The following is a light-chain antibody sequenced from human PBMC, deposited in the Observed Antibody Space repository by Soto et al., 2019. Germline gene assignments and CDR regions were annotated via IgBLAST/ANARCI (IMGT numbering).Light chain of an antibody. J-gene: IGKJ1*01. CDR3: LQYNIVPWT. Sequence: EIVMTQSPATLSVSPGERATLSFRASQTVSSNLAWYQQKPGQAPRLLIYGASTRATGIPARFSGSGAWTEFTRTISSLLSEDFAVYYFLQYNIVPWTCGQGPKVEI. CDR1: QTVSSN. CDR2: GAS. V-gene: IGKV3-15*01.